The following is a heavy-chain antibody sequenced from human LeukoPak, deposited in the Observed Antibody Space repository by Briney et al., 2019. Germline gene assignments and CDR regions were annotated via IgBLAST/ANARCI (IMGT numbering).Heavy chain of an antibody. Sequence: GGSLRLSCAASGFTFTSAWMNWVRQVPGKGLEWVGHIKPKTDGGTTDYAALVKGRFTISRDDSKSTLYLQMDSLKTEDTAVYYCTRGHYGRWGQGTLVTVSS. J-gene: IGHJ4*02. D-gene: IGHD3-10*01. CDR1: GFTFTSAW. CDR2: IKPKTDGGTT. V-gene: IGHV3-15*01. CDR3: TRGHYGR.